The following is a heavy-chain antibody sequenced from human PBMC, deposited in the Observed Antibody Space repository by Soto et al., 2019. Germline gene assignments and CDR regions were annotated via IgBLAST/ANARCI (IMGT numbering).Heavy chain of an antibody. Sequence: EVQLVESGGGLVQPGVSLRLSCAASGFTFSSYSMNWVRQAPGKGLEWVSYISSSSSTIYYADSVKGRFTISRDNAKNSLYRQMNSLRDEATAVYYCARTDWLSGHFDPWGQGTLVTVSS. V-gene: IGHV3-48*02. CDR1: GFTFSSYS. J-gene: IGHJ5*02. CDR3: ARTDWLSGHFDP. CDR2: ISSSSSTI. D-gene: IGHD3-9*01.